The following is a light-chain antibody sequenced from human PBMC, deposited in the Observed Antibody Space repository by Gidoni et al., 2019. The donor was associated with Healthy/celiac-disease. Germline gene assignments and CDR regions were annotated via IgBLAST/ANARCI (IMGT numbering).Light chain of an antibody. CDR3: LQHNSYPIT. V-gene: IGKV1-17*03. CDR1: PGISNY. J-gene: IGKJ5*01. CDR2: AAS. Sequence: DIQMTQSPSAMSASVGDRVTITYRASPGISNYLAWFQQKPGQVPKRLIYAASSLQSGVPSGFRGSGAGTEFTLTISSLQPEDFATYCCLQHNSYPITFGQGTRLEIK.